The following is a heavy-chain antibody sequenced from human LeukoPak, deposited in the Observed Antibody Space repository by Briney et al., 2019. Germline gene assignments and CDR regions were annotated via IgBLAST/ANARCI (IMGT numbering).Heavy chain of an antibody. J-gene: IGHJ5*02. CDR2: INHSGST. CDR3: ARRGYSYGYWGGRFDP. Sequence: PSETLSLTCAVYGGSFSGYYWSCIRQPPGKGLEWIGEINHSGSTNYNPSLKSRVTISVNTYKNQFPLKLSSVTVADTAVYYCARRGYSYGYWGGRFDPWGQGTLVTVSS. V-gene: IGHV4-34*01. CDR1: GGSFSGYY. D-gene: IGHD5-18*01.